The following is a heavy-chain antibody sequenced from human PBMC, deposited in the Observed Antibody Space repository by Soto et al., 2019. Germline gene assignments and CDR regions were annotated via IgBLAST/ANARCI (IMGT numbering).Heavy chain of an antibody. V-gene: IGHV3-21*01. CDR2: ILSSSGSI. CDR1: GLTVISFS. J-gene: IGHJ6*03. Sequence: EVQLVESGGGLVKPGGSLRLSCAASGLTVISFSVNWVLQAPGKGLGCGSFILSSSGSIYYADSVKGRFTISSDKDSNSLYLQMNSLKAEDTAVYYCAGDSGAQLVRRGVYYYYMDVWGKGTTVTVSS. D-gene: IGHD6-6*01. CDR3: AGDSGAQLVRRGVYYYYMDV.